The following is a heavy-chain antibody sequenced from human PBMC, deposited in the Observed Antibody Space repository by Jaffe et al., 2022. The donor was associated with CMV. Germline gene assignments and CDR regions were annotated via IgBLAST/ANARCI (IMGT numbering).Heavy chain of an antibody. Sequence: QVQLQESGPGLVKPSETLSLTCTVSGGSISSYYWSWIRQPPGKGLEWIGYIYYSGSTNYNPSLKSRVTISVDTSKNQFSLKLSSVTAADTAVYYCARHVTVNHLYYFDYWGQGTLVTVSS. CDR1: GGSISSYY. CDR2: IYYSGST. D-gene: IGHD4-17*01. J-gene: IGHJ4*02. V-gene: IGHV4-59*08. CDR3: ARHVTVNHLYYFDY.